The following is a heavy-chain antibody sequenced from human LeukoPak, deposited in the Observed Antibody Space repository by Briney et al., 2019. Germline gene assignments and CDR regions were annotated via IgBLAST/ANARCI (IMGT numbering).Heavy chain of an antibody. CDR1: GGSISSGDYY. V-gene: IGHV4-30-4*08. D-gene: IGHD3-3*01. J-gene: IGHJ5*02. CDR3: AREYRYDFWSGYPGRFDP. CDR2: IYYRGTT. Sequence: PSETLSLTGTVSGGSISSGDYYWSWIRQPPGKGLEWIGYIYYRGTTYYNLSLKSRVTISVDTSKNQFSLKLSSVTAADTAVYYCAREYRYDFWSGYPGRFDPWGQGTLVTVSS.